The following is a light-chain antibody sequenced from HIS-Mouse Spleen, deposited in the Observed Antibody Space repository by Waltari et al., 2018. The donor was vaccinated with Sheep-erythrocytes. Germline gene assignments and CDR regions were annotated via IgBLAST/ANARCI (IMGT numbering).Light chain of an antibody. Sequence: QSVLTQPPSVSGAPGQRVTISCTGSSSNIGAGYDVPRYQQPPGTAPKLLIYGNSNRPSGVPDRFSGSKSGTSASLAITGLQAEDEADYYCQSYDSSLSAVVFGGGTKLTVL. CDR2: GNS. CDR3: QSYDSSLSAVV. J-gene: IGLJ2*01. V-gene: IGLV1-40*01. CDR1: SSNIGAGYD.